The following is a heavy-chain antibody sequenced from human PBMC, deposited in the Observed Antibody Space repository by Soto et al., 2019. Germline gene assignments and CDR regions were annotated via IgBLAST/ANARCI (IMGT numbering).Heavy chain of an antibody. CDR2: IYSGGST. J-gene: IGHJ3*02. CDR1: GFTFSSYA. Sequence: GASLRLSCAASGFTFSSYAMSWVRQAPGKGLEWVSVIYSGGSTYYADSVKGRFTISRDNSKNTLYLQMNSLRAEDTAVYYCARERRDDTTTWDAFDIWGQGTMVTVSS. D-gene: IGHD1-1*01. CDR3: ARERRDDTTTWDAFDI. V-gene: IGHV3-53*01.